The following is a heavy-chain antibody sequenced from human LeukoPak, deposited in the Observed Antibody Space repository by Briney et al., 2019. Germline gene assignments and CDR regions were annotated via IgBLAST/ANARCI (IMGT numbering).Heavy chain of an antibody. Sequence: GGSLRLSCAASGFTFSSYSMNWVRQAPGEGLEWVSYISSLSGTIYYADSVKGRFTISRDNSKNTLYLQMNSLRLEDTAVYYCAKAPTGDFDFWGQGTLVTVSS. D-gene: IGHD7-27*01. J-gene: IGHJ4*02. CDR2: ISSLSGTI. CDR1: GFTFSSYS. CDR3: AKAPTGDFDF. V-gene: IGHV3-48*01.